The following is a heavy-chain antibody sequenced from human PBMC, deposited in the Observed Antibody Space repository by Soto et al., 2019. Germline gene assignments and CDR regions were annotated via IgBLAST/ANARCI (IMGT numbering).Heavy chain of an antibody. D-gene: IGHD1-26*01. J-gene: IGHJ3*02. CDR1: GFTFSSYW. V-gene: IGHV3-74*01. Sequence: EVQLVESGGGLVQPGGSLRLSCVASGFTFSSYWMHWVRQAPGKGLVWVSHMNSDGSSTRYADPVKGRFTISRDNXXKTLYLQMNSLRAEDTAVYYCARGGSGSYGRALDIWGQGTMVTVSS. CDR3: ARGGSGSYGRALDI. CDR2: MNSDGSST.